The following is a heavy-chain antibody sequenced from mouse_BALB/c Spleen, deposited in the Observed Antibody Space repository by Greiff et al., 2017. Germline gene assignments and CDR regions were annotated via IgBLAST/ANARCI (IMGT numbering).Heavy chain of an antibody. J-gene: IGHJ4*01. D-gene: IGHD2-14*01. Sequence: EVNVVESGGGLVKPGGSLKLSCAASGFTFSSYAMSWVRQTPEKRLEWVAYISSGGSTYYPDSVKGRFTISRDNARNILYLQMSSLRSEDTAMYYCARRYYDAMDYWGQGTAVTVSS. CDR3: ARRYYDAMDY. CDR2: ISSGGST. CDR1: GFTFSSYA. V-gene: IGHV5-6-5*01.